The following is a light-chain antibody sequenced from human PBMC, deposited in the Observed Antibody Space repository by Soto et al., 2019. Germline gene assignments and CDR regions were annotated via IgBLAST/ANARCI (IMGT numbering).Light chain of an antibody. CDR2: DAS. Sequence: EIVLTQSPATLSLSPGEVVTLSCRASQRFGSYLAWYQQKLGQAPRLLIYDASKRATGIPARFSGSGSGTVFTLTVNSLEPEDFAVYYCQQRNYLPITFGEATRLEIK. J-gene: IGKJ5*01. CDR3: QQRNYLPIT. CDR1: QRFGSY. V-gene: IGKV3-11*01.